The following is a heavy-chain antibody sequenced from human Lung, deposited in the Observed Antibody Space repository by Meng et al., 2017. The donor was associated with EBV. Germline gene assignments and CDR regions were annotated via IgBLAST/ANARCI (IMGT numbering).Heavy chain of an antibody. CDR3: AREYSSSSGLPGP. CDR1: GGSINSGSFY. V-gene: IGHV4-39*02. CDR2: MHFSGRT. Sequence: LQQGGAGLLKPSETLSLTCTVSGGSINSGSFYWGWIRQPPGKGLEWIGSMHFSGRTHYSTSLKNRVAISVDTSKNQFSLKLTSVTAADTAVYYCAREYSSSSGLPGPWGQGTLVTVSS. J-gene: IGHJ5*02. D-gene: IGHD6-6*01.